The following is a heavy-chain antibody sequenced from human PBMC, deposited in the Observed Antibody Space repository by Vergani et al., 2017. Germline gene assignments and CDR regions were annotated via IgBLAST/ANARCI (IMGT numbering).Heavy chain of an antibody. CDR1: GYSLTELN. CDR3: AIGTDYQDSSGYCLDY. CDR2: FDPEHGEV. V-gene: IGHV1-24*01. J-gene: IGHJ4*02. D-gene: IGHD3-22*01. Sequence: QVQLVQSGSEVRKPGASVKVSCQVSGYSLTELNIHWVRQAPGKGLEWMGGFDPEHGEVTFAHHIQGRVTMTEDRSTDTAYMELSSLRPEDTALYYCAIGTDYQDSSGYCLDYWGQGTLVTVSS.